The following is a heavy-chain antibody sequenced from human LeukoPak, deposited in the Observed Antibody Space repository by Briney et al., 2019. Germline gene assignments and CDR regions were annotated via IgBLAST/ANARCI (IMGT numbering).Heavy chain of an antibody. CDR2: IYYSGST. Sequence: PSETLSLTCTVSGGSISSYYWSWIRQPPGKGLEWIGSIYYSGSTYYNPPLKSRVTISVDTSKNQFSLKLNSVTAADTAMYFCGFSEGDFWGQGALVTVSS. CDR1: GGSISSYY. V-gene: IGHV4-59*04. D-gene: IGHD6-25*01. CDR3: GFSEGDF. J-gene: IGHJ4*02.